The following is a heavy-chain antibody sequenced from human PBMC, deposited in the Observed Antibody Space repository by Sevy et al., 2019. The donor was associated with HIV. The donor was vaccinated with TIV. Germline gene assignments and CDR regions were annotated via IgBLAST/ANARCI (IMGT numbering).Heavy chain of an antibody. CDR3: ARGFPEGSGYSYDWGYYFDY. V-gene: IGHV4-34*01. J-gene: IGHJ4*02. CDR2: INHSGST. CDR1: GGSFSGYY. Sequence: SETLSLTCAVYGGSFSGYYWSWIRQPPGKGLEWIGEINHSGSTNYNPSLKSRVTISVDTSKNQFSLKLSSVTAADTAVYYCARGFPEGSGYSYDWGYYFDYWGQGTLVTVSS. D-gene: IGHD5-18*01.